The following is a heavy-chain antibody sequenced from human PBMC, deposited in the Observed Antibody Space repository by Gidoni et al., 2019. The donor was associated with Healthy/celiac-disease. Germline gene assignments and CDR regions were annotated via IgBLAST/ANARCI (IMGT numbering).Heavy chain of an antibody. Sequence: QVQLVESGGGLVKPGGSRRLSCAASGFTFSDYYMSWIRQAPGKGLEWFSYISSSSSYTNYADSVKGRFTISRDNAKNSLYLQMNSLRAEDTAVYYCARDTYGDYTPYWYYYGMDVWGQGTTVTVSS. CDR3: ARDTYGDYTPYWYYYGMDV. D-gene: IGHD4-17*01. CDR2: ISSSSSYT. CDR1: GFTFSDYY. V-gene: IGHV3-11*06. J-gene: IGHJ6*02.